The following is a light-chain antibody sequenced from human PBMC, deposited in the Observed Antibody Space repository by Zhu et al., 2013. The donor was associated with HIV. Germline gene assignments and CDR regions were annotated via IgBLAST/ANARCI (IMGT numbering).Light chain of an antibody. CDR3: QQYDNLVFT. Sequence: DIQMTQSPSTLSASVGDRVTITCRASQGISNSLAWYQQKPGKAPNLLIYAASTLQSGVPSRFSGSGSGTHFVFTISSLQPEDIATYYCQQYDNLVFTFGPGTKVDIK. J-gene: IGKJ3*01. CDR2: AAS. CDR1: QGISNS. V-gene: IGKV1-33*01.